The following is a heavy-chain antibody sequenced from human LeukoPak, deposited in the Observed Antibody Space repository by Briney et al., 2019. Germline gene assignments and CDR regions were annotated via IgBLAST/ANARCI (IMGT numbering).Heavy chain of an antibody. CDR2: INHSGST. J-gene: IGHJ2*01. V-gene: IGHV4-34*01. CDR3: ARTLRHFDL. Sequence: SETLSLTCAVYSGSFSGYYWSWIRQPPGKGLEWIGEINHSGSTNYNPSLKSRVTISVDTSKNQFSLKLSSVTAADTAVYYCARTLRHFDLWGRGTLVTVSS. CDR1: SGSFSGYY. D-gene: IGHD4-17*01.